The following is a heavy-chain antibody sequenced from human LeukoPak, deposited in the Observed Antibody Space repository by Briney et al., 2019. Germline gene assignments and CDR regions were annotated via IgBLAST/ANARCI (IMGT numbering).Heavy chain of an antibody. J-gene: IGHJ6*03. D-gene: IGHD2-21*01. CDR3: ARELLGGGDYMDV. CDR2: IYTSGST. V-gene: IGHV4-4*07. CDR1: GGSFSGYY. Sequence: SETLSLTCAVYGGSFSGYYWSWIRQPAGKGLEWIGRIYTSGSTNYNPSLKGRVTISVDTSKNQFSLKLSSVTAADTAVYYCARELLGGGDYMDVWGKGTTVTISS.